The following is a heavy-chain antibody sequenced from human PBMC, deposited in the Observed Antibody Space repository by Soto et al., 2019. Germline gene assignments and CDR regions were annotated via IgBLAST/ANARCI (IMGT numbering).Heavy chain of an antibody. J-gene: IGHJ3*01. D-gene: IGHD1-7*01. CDR1: GGTFSSYA. Sequence: ASVKLSCKASGGTFSSYAISWVRQAPGQGLEWMGGIIPIFGTANYAQKFQGRVTITADESTSTAYMELSSLRSEDTAVYYCGHLGITGTTGLWGQGTMVTVSS. CDR2: IIPIFGTA. CDR3: GHLGITGTTGL. V-gene: IGHV1-69*13.